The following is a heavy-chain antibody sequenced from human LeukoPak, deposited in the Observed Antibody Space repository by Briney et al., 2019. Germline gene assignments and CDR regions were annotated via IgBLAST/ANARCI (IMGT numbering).Heavy chain of an antibody. D-gene: IGHD7-27*01. CDR2: ISYSGST. J-gene: IGHJ4*02. V-gene: IGHV4-39*07. Sequence: SETLSLTCTVSGGSISSSSYYWGWIRQPPGKGLEWIGSISYSGSTYYNPSLKSRVTISVDTSKNQFSLKLSSVTAADTAVYYCARGPNWGWYDYWGQGTLVTVSS. CDR3: ARGPNWGWYDY. CDR1: GGSISSSSYY.